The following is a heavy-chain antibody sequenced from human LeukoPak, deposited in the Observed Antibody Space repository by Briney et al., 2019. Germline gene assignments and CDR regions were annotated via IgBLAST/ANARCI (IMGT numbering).Heavy chain of an antibody. CDR1: GGTFSSYA. J-gene: IGHJ5*02. V-gene: IGHV1-69*01. CDR3: ARGGTMVRGVPVHNWFDP. CDR2: IIPIFGTA. D-gene: IGHD3-10*01. Sequence: SVKVSCKASGGTFSSYAISWVRQAPGQGLEWMGGIIPIFGTANYAQKFQGRVTITADESTSTAYMELSSLRSEDTAVYYCARGGTMVRGVPVHNWFDPWGQGTLVSVSS.